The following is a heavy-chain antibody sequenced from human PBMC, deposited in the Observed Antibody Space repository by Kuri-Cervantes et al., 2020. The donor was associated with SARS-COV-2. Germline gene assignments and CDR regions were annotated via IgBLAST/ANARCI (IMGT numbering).Heavy chain of an antibody. Sequence: ETLSLTCAASGFTFSSYGMHWVRQAPGKGLEWASGISGSGGSTYYADSVKGRFTISRDNSKNTLYLQMNSLRAEDTAVYYCAKGIAVATGYFDYWGQGTLVTVSS. V-gene: IGHV3-23*01. CDR2: ISGSGGST. CDR3: AKGIAVATGYFDY. D-gene: IGHD6-19*01. J-gene: IGHJ4*02. CDR1: GFTFSSYG.